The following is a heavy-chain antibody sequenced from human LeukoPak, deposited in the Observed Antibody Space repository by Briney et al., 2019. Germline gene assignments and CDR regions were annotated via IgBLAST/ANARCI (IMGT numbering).Heavy chain of an antibody. Sequence: PSETLSLTCTVSGGSISSSSYSWGWIRQPPGKGLEWIGSIYYSGTTYYNPSLKSRVTISVDTSKNQFSLKLSSVTAADTAVYYCAREGRDGYNDWGQGTLVTVSS. V-gene: IGHV4-39*07. CDR2: IYYSGTT. D-gene: IGHD5-24*01. J-gene: IGHJ4*02. CDR1: GGSISSSSYS. CDR3: AREGRDGYND.